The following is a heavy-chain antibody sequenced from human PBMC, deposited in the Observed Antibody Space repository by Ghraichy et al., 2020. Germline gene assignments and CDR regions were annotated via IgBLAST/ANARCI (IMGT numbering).Heavy chain of an antibody. J-gene: IGHJ4*02. V-gene: IGHV4-59*01. CDR1: GGSMSPFH. D-gene: IGHD2-21*02. CDR3: ARVMTSYCGGDCYSHYFAF. CDR2: IFYTGTA. Sequence: SETPSLTCSVSGGSMSPFHWSWVRKSPGKGLEWIGNIFYTGTATYNSALKSRVTISIDTSTNQFSLKLRSMTAADTAVYYCARVMTSYCGGDCYSHYFAFWRQRPLMTASS.